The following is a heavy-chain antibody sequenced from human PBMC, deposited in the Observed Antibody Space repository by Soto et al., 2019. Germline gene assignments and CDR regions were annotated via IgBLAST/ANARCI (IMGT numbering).Heavy chain of an antibody. V-gene: IGHV4-59*08. CDR2: IYYSGST. CDR1: GGSISSYY. J-gene: IGHJ6*03. D-gene: IGHD6-19*01. CDR3: ARRGSSGWNYYMDV. Sequence: SETLSLTCTVSGGSISSYYWSWIRQPPGKGLEWIGYIYYSGSTNYNPSLKSRVIISVDTSKNQFSLKLSSVTAADTAVYYCARRGSSGWNYYMDVWGKGTTVTVSS.